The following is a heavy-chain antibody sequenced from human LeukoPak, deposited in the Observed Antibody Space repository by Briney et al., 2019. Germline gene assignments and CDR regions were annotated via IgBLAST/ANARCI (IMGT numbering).Heavy chain of an antibody. CDR1: GFTFSSFA. Sequence: PGGSLRLSCAASGFTFSSFAMSWVRQAPGKGLEWVSAISGSGGSTYYADSVKGRFTISRDNSKNTLYLQMNSLRAEDTAVYYCAKDVIGQIYYYGSGSPQGYWGQGTLVTVSS. D-gene: IGHD3-10*01. CDR3: AKDVIGQIYYYGSGSPQGY. CDR2: ISGSGGST. J-gene: IGHJ4*02. V-gene: IGHV3-23*01.